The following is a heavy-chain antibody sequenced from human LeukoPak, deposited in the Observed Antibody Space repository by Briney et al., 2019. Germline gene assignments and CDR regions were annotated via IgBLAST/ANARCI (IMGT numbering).Heavy chain of an antibody. CDR2: IRYDGRNK. D-gene: IGHD5-12*01. Sequence: GGSLRLSCAASGFTFNSYNIHWVRQAPGKGLEWVAFIRYDGRNKYADSVKGRFTISRDNSKNSLYLQMNSLRAEDTAVYYCARKLATSDWGQGTLVTVSS. J-gene: IGHJ4*02. CDR3: ARKLATSD. CDR1: GFTFNSYN. V-gene: IGHV3-30*02.